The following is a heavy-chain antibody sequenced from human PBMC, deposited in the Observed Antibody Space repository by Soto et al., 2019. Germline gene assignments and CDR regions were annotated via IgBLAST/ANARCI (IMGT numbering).Heavy chain of an antibody. D-gene: IGHD2-15*01. J-gene: IGHJ4*02. Sequence: PSETLSLTCTVSGGSISSYYWSWIRQPPGKGLEWIGYIYYSGSTNYNPSLKSRVTISVDTSKNQFSLKLSSVTAADTAVYYCARSSSPDLGYCSGGSCPDWGQGTLVTVSS. CDR1: GGSISSYY. CDR3: ARSSSPDLGYCSGGSCPD. CDR2: IYYSGST. V-gene: IGHV4-59*01.